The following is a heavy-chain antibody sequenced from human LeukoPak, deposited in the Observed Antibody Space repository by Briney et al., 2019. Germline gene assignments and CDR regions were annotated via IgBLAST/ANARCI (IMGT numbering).Heavy chain of an antibody. J-gene: IGHJ4*02. CDR3: ARRTVVAAYDY. CDR2: IQPDGSAK. Sequence: PGGSLRLSCAASGYSFSSNWMTWLRQGPGKALEWVASIQPDGSAKYYVDSVRGRFTISRDNAKNSLYLQMNSLRAEDTAVYYCARRTVVAAYDYWGQGTLVTVSS. CDR1: GYSFSSNW. V-gene: IGHV3-7*02. D-gene: IGHD1-26*01.